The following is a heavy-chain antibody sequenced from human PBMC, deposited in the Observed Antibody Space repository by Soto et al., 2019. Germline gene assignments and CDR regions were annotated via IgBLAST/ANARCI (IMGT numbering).Heavy chain of an antibody. CDR2: IIPIFGTA. CDR3: ARALHSPDLEWGSYGMDV. CDR1: GGTFSSYA. J-gene: IGHJ6*02. V-gene: IGHV1-69*01. Sequence: QVQRVQSGAEVKKPGSSVKVSCKASGGTFSSYAISWVRQAPGQGLEWMGGIIPIFGTANYAQKFQGRVTITADESTSTAYMELSSLRSEDTAVYYCARALHSPDLEWGSYGMDVWGQGTTVTVSS. D-gene: IGHD3-3*01.